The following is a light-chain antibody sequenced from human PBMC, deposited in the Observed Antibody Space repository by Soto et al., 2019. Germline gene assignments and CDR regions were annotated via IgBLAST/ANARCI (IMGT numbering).Light chain of an antibody. CDR3: QHYGAAPIT. CDR1: QSVSSY. CDR2: GAS. J-gene: IGKJ5*01. Sequence: EIVMTQSPVTLSVSPGERATLSCRASQSVSSYLAWYQQKRGQAPRLLIYGASSRATGIADKFSGSGSGTDFTLTISRLEPADFALYYCQHYGAAPITFGQGTRLEI. V-gene: IGKV3-20*01.